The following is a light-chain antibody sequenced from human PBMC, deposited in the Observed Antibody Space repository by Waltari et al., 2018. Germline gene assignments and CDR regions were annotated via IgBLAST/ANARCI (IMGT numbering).Light chain of an antibody. CDR1: LSVLYSSNDKDY. CDR3: QQHYSTPPT. Sequence: DIVMTQSPDSLAVSLGVRATIDCKSSLSVLYSSNDKDYLAWYQQKPGQPPKLLIYWASTRESGVPDRFSGSGSGTDFTLTISRLQAEDVAVYYCQQHYSTPPTFGQGTKLEIK. CDR2: WAS. V-gene: IGKV4-1*01. J-gene: IGKJ2*01.